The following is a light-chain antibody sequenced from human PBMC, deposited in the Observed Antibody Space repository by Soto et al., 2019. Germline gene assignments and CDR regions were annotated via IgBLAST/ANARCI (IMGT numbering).Light chain of an antibody. CDR2: EVS. V-gene: IGLV2-14*01. J-gene: IGLJ2*01. Sequence: QSALTQPASVSGSPGQSITISCTGTSSDIGGYNYVSWYQQHPGEAPKLVIYEVSNRPSGVSNRFSGSKSGNTASLTISRLQADDEADYYCQAWDSSKGVFGGGTKVTVL. CDR1: SSDIGGYNY. CDR3: QAWDSSKGV.